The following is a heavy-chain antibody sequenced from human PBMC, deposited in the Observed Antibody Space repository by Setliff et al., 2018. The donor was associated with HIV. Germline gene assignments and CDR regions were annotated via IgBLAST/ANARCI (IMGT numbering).Heavy chain of an antibody. CDR3: ATYSAGEGGRGY. CDR1: GGSISSYY. CDR2: IYYSGST. V-gene: IGHV4-59*01. J-gene: IGHJ4*02. Sequence: PSETLSLTCTVSGGSISSYYWSWIRQPPGKGLEWIGYIYYSGSTKYNPSLESRVTISQDTSKNQFSLRLNSVTAADTAVYYCATYSAGEGGRGYWGQGTLVTVSS. D-gene: IGHD1-26*01.